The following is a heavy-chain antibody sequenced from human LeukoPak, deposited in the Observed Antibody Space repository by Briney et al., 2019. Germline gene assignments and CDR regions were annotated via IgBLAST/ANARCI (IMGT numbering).Heavy chain of an antibody. J-gene: IGHJ6*03. CDR1: GYTFTGYY. Sequence: GASVKVSCKASGYTFTGYYMHWVRQAPGQGLEWMGWINPNSGGTNYAQKFQGRVTMTRDTSISAAYMELSRLRSDDTAVYYCATAGPYYYYYMDVWGKGTTVTVSS. D-gene: IGHD2-8*02. CDR3: ATAGPYYYYYMDV. CDR2: INPNSGGT. V-gene: IGHV1-2*02.